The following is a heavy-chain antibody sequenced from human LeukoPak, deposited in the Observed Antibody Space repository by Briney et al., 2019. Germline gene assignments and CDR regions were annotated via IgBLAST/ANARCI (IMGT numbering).Heavy chain of an antibody. CDR3: ARYSSGWAHWFDP. CDR1: GGTFSSYA. Sequence: SVKVSCKASGGTFSSYAISWVRQVPGQGLEWMGGIIPIFGTANYAQKFQGRVTITTDESTSTAYMELSSLRSEDTAVYYCARYSSGWAHWFDPWGQGTLVTVSS. D-gene: IGHD6-19*01. V-gene: IGHV1-69*05. CDR2: IIPIFGTA. J-gene: IGHJ5*02.